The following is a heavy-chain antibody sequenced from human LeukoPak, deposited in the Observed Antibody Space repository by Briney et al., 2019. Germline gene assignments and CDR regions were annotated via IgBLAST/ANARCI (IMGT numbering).Heavy chain of an antibody. CDR1: GYTFTSYY. J-gene: IGHJ4*02. CDR3: ARVSYYYDSSGYIFYY. CDR2: INPSGGST. D-gene: IGHD3-22*01. V-gene: IGHV1-46*01. Sequence: ASVKVSCKASGYTFTSYYMHWVRQAPGQGLEWMGIINPSGGSTSYAQKFQGRVTMTRDTSTSTVCMELSSLRSEDTAVYYCARVSYYYDSSGYIFYYWGQGTLVTVSS.